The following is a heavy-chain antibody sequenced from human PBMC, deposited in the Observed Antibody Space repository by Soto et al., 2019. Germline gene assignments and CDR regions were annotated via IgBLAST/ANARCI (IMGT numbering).Heavy chain of an antibody. CDR1: GGSISSSNW. D-gene: IGHD6-13*01. CDR2: IYHSGST. V-gene: IGHV4-4*02. CDR3: ASGPLGTAGTYFDY. Sequence: QVQLQESGPGLVKPSGTLSLTCAVSGGSISSSNWWSWVRQPPGKGLEWIGEIYHSGSTNYNPSLKSRVTIAVEKSKNRVSLKLISVTAADTAVYECASGPLGTAGTYFDYWGQGTLVTVSS. J-gene: IGHJ4*02.